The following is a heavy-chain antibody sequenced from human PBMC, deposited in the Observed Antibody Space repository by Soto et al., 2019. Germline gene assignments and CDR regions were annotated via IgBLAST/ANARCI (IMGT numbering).Heavy chain of an antibody. CDR3: ARDQVVVITSHWFDP. CDR2: ISYDGSNK. D-gene: IGHD3-22*01. Sequence: LSCAARGFKVSSYAMQPDRQAQGKGLEWVAVISYDGSNKYYADSVKGRVTISRDNSKNTLYLQMKSLRADDTAVYYCARDQVVVITSHWFDPWGQGTLVTVSS. V-gene: IGHV3-30-3*01. CDR1: GFKVSSYA. J-gene: IGHJ5*02.